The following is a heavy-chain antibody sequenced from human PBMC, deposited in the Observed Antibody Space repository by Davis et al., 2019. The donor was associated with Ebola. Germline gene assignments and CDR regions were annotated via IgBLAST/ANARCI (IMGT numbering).Heavy chain of an antibody. CDR1: GYTFTSYG. D-gene: IGHD3-9*01. J-gene: IGHJ4*02. V-gene: IGHV1-18*01. CDR2: ISTYNGDT. Sequence: ASVKVSCKASGYTFTSYGISWVRQAPGQGLEWMGWISTYNGDTNYAQKLQGRVTMTTDTSTSTAYMELRSLRSDDTAVYYCARGPHILYYDILTGYYPLDYWGQGTLVTVSS. CDR3: ARGPHILYYDILTGYYPLDY.